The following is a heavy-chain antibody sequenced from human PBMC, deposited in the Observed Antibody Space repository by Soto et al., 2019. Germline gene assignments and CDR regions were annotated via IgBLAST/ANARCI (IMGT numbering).Heavy chain of an antibody. CDR3: ARDDRKYSSSWYYYYYYGMDV. Sequence: GGSLRLSCAASGFTFSSYSMNWVRQAPGKGLEWVSSISSSSSYIYYADSVKGRFTISRDNAKNSLYLQMNSLRAEDTAVYYCARDDRKYSSSWYYYYYYGMDVWGQGTTVTVSS. J-gene: IGHJ6*02. V-gene: IGHV3-21*01. D-gene: IGHD6-13*01. CDR1: GFTFSSYS. CDR2: ISSSSSYI.